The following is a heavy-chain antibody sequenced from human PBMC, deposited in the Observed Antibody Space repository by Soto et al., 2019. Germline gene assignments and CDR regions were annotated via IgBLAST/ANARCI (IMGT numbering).Heavy chain of an antibody. D-gene: IGHD1-26*01. CDR1: GGSICSGIYH. CDR3: ARDTLVGVDYYGMDV. CDR2: IYYSGRT. Sequence: SETLSLTCTVSGGSICSGIYHWNWIRQHPGKGLEWIGYIYYSGRTDYNPALKSRVIIAVDTSQNQFSLKLSSVTAADTAVYYCARDTLVGVDYYGMDVWGQGTAVT. J-gene: IGHJ6*02. V-gene: IGHV4-31*03.